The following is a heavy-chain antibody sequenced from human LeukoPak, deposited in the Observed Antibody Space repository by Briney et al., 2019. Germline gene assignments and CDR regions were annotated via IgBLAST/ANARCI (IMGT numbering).Heavy chain of an antibody. CDR3: ARDYGLAVAGREYTWFDP. Sequence: GGSLRLSCAASGFTFSSYGMHWVRQAPGKGLEWVAVIRHDGSNKYYADSVKGRFTISRDNSKNTLYLQMNSLRAEDTAVYYCARDYGLAVAGREYTWFDPWGQGTRVTVSS. J-gene: IGHJ5*02. V-gene: IGHV3-33*01. CDR1: GFTFSSYG. D-gene: IGHD6-19*01. CDR2: IRHDGSNK.